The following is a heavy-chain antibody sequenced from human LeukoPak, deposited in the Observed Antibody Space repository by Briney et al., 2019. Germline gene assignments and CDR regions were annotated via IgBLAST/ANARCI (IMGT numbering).Heavy chain of an antibody. Sequence: GGSLRLSCAASGFTFSSYAMSWVRQAPGKGLEWVSTISGIDTFYADSVKGRFTISRDNSKNTLYLQMISLRAEDTAVYYCTKDAPDSGGWFFFDSWGQGTLVTVSS. V-gene: IGHV3-23*01. CDR3: TKDAPDSGGWFFFDS. CDR1: GFTFSSYA. J-gene: IGHJ4*02. CDR2: ISGIDT. D-gene: IGHD6-19*01.